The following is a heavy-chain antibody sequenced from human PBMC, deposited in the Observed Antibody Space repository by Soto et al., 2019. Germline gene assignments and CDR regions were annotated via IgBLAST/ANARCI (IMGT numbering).Heavy chain of an antibody. Sequence: QVQLVQTGGKVKKPGASVKVSCKASGYTFTIYGINWVRQAPGQGLEWMGWISPDNGNTNYAQKLQGRVTMTTDTSTSTAYMELRSLRSDDTAVYYCARALGYSGYAGMDVWGQGTTVTVSS. CDR3: ARALGYSGYAGMDV. D-gene: IGHD5-12*01. CDR1: GYTFTIYG. V-gene: IGHV1-18*01. CDR2: ISPDNGNT. J-gene: IGHJ6*02.